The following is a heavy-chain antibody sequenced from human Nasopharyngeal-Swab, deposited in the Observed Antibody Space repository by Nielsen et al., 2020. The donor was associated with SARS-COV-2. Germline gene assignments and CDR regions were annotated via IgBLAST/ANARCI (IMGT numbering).Heavy chain of an antibody. CDR2: INHSGST. CDR1: GGSFSGYY. Sequence: SETLSLTCAVYGGSFSGYYWSWIRQPPGKGLEWIGEINHSGSTNYNPSLKSRVTISVDTSKNQFSLKLSSVTAADTAVYYCARVPYYDILTGYYRFDPWGQGTLVTVSS. J-gene: IGHJ5*02. D-gene: IGHD3-9*01. CDR3: ARVPYYDILTGYYRFDP. V-gene: IGHV4-34*01.